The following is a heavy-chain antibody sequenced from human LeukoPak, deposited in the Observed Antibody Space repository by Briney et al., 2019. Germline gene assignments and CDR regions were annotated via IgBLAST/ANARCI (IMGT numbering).Heavy chain of an antibody. D-gene: IGHD3-9*01. V-gene: IGHV3-64D*06. J-gene: IGHJ4*02. Sequence: QTGGSLRLSCSASGFTFSSYTIHWVRQAPGKGLEFVSAIITNGGSTYYADSVKGRFTISRDNSKNTVYLQMSSLRAGDTGLYYGVIVRGYFDSSGTDYWGQGILVTVSS. CDR3: VIVRGYFDSSGTDY. CDR1: GFTFSSYT. CDR2: IITNGGST.